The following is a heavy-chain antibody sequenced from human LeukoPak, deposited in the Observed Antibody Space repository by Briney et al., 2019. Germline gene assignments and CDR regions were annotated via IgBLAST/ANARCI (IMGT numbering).Heavy chain of an antibody. D-gene: IGHD6-25*01. CDR1: GFTLSSYA. V-gene: IGHV3-30*04. CDR2: ISYDGSNK. CDR3: ARLGYSIGDY. J-gene: IGHJ4*02. Sequence: WGSLRLSCAAPGFTLSSYAMDWVRPAPGQGREGVAVISYDGSNKYYADSVKGRFTISRDNSKNTLYLQMNSLRAEDTAVYYCARLGYSIGDYWGQGTLVTVSS.